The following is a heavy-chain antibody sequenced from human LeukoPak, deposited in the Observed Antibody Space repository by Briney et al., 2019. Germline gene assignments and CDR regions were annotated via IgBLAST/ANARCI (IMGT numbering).Heavy chain of an antibody. Sequence: GGSLRLSCAASGFSFDDYAVHWVRQAPGKGLEWVSLISGDGGRTFYADSVKGRFTISRDNIKNSLYLQMNSLRAEDTALYYCAKHYFYGSGTYHYFDLWGRGTLVTVSS. CDR2: ISGDGGRT. V-gene: IGHV3-43*02. J-gene: IGHJ2*01. D-gene: IGHD3-10*01. CDR1: GFSFDDYA. CDR3: AKHYFYGSGTYHYFDL.